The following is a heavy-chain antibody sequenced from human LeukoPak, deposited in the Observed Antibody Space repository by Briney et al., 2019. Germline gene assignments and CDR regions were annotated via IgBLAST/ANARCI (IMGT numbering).Heavy chain of an antibody. J-gene: IGHJ3*02. V-gene: IGHV4-59*01. CDR2: IYHSGKT. CDR3: ASAPPLNYYDSSGSYYSGPDAFDI. Sequence: PSETLSLTCTVSGGSITSYYWSWIRQSPGKGLEWIGYIYHSGKTNYNPSLKSRVSISIDTSKNLFSLRLTSVTAADTAVYYCASAPPLNYYDSSGSYYSGPDAFDIWGQGTLVTVS. CDR1: GGSITSYY. D-gene: IGHD3-22*01.